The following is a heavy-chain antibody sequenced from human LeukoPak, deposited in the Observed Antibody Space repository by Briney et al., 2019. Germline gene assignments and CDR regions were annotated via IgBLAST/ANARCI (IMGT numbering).Heavy chain of an antibody. V-gene: IGHV4-34*01. CDR1: GGSFSGYY. Sequence: SETLSLTCAVYGGSFSGYYWSWIRQPPGKGLEWIGEINHSGSTNYNPSLKSRVTISVDTSKNQFSLKLSSVTAADTAVYYCARGEVRRYYYDSSGREYFQHWGQGTLVTVSS. CDR2: INHSGST. J-gene: IGHJ1*01. D-gene: IGHD3-22*01. CDR3: ARGEVRRYYYDSSGREYFQH.